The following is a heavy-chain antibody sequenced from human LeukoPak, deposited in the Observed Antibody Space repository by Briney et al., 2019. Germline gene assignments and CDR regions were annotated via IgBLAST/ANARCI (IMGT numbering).Heavy chain of an antibody. V-gene: IGHV4-39*07. CDR1: GDSISNNRYY. Sequence: SETLSLTCTVSGDSISNNRYYWGRVRQSPGKGLEWIGYIYHSGTTSYNPSLKSRVTISVDTSKNQFSLKLSSVTAADTAVYYCASHYNPTRDFDYWGQGTLVIVSS. CDR2: IYHSGTT. D-gene: IGHD1-1*01. CDR3: ASHYNPTRDFDY. J-gene: IGHJ4*02.